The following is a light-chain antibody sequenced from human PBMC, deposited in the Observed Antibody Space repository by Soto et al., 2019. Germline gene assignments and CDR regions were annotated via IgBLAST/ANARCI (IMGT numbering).Light chain of an antibody. CDR2: MAS. V-gene: IGKV1-5*03. Sequence: DIPMTQSPSTLSASIGDRVTITCRASQSSSWLAWYQQKPGKAPKLLIYMASNLQSGVPSRFSGSGSGTEFTLTISSLQPDDFATYYCQHYNDYSRIFGQGTKVEIK. J-gene: IGKJ1*01. CDR1: QSSSW. CDR3: QHYNDYSRI.